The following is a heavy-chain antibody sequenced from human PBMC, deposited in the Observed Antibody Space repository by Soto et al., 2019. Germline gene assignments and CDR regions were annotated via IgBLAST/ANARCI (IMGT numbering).Heavy chain of an antibody. Sequence: GGSLRLSCTASGFSFSSYAFHWVRQAPGKGLEWVAVISYDGINKHYADSVKGRFTISRDDSKSTLYLQMNSLRQEDTAVYYCARGGLTAFVDYWGQGTLVTVSS. CDR3: ARGGLTAFVDY. CDR2: ISYDGINK. V-gene: IGHV3-30-3*01. J-gene: IGHJ4*02. CDR1: GFSFSSYA. D-gene: IGHD2-8*01.